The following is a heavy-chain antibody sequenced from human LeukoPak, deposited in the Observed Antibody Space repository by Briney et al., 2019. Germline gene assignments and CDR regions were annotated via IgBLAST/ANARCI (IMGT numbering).Heavy chain of an antibody. CDR2: IYYSGST. CDR1: GGSISSGDYY. J-gene: IGHJ3*02. Sequence: SETLSLTCTVSGGSISSGDYYWSWIRQPPGKGLEWIGYIYYSGSTYYNPSLKSRVTISVNTSKNQFSLKLSSVTAADTAVYYCARDQRRAFDIWGQGTMVTVSS. CDR3: ARDQRRAFDI. V-gene: IGHV4-30-4*01.